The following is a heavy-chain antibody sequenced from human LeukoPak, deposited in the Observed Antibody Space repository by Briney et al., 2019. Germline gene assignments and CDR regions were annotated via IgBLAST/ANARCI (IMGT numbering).Heavy chain of an antibody. CDR1: GFTFSNYW. Sequence: GGSLRLSCAASGFTFSNYWMYWVRQAPGKGLVWVSRISSEGSSTIYADSAKGRFTISRDNSKNTLYLQMNSLRAEDTAVYYCAKEHSSGLPDYWGQGTLVTVSS. V-gene: IGHV3-74*01. CDR3: AKEHSSGLPDY. CDR2: ISSEGSST. D-gene: IGHD6-19*01. J-gene: IGHJ4*02.